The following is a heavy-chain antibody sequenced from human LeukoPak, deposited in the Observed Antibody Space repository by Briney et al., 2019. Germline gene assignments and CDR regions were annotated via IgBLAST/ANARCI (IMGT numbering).Heavy chain of an antibody. CDR2: IRRRAYGGAA. J-gene: IGHJ4*02. CDR3: SRNGLVDFDY. Sequence: PGQSLRLSCTTSGFAFDDFAMSWVRQPAGKGLEWVGFIRRRAYGGAAEYAASVKGGFIISRDDSKGIAYLQMNSLKTEDTAVYYCSRNGLVDFDYWGQGSRVIV. V-gene: IGHV3-49*04. CDR1: GFAFDDFA.